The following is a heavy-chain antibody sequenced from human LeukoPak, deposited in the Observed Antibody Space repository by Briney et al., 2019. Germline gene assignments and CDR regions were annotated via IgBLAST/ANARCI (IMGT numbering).Heavy chain of an antibody. Sequence: GRSLRLSCAASGFTFSSYGMHWVRQAPGKGLEWVAVISYDGSNKYYADSVKGRFTISRDNSKNTLYLQMNSLRAEDTAVYYCARREVPAAPFDYWGQGTLVTVSS. D-gene: IGHD2-2*01. J-gene: IGHJ4*02. CDR2: ISYDGSNK. CDR3: ARREVPAAPFDY. V-gene: IGHV3-30*03. CDR1: GFTFSSYG.